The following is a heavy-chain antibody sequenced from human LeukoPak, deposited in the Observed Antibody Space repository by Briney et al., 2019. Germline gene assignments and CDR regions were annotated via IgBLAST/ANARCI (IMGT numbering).Heavy chain of an antibody. CDR2: IIPIFGTA. V-gene: IGHV1-69*13. J-gene: IGHJ4*02. D-gene: IGHD5-18*01. Sequence: GASVKVSCKASGGTFSSYAISWVRQAPGQGLEWMGGIIPIFGTANYAQKFQGRVTITADESTSTAYMELSSLRSEDTAVYYCASRRGYSYGSRFDYWGRGTLVTVSS. CDR3: ASRRGYSYGSRFDY. CDR1: GGTFSSYA.